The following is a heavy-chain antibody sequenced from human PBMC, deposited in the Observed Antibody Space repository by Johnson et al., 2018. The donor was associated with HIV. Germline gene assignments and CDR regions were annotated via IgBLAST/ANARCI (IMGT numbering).Heavy chain of an antibody. CDR3: AKDREAWYISRWSPTDAFDI. Sequence: QVQLVESGGGVVQPGRSLRLSCAASGFTFSSYAMHWVRQAPGKGLAWVALISYDGSNEYYADSVKGRFTISRDNSKNTLYLQMSSLRAEDTAVYYCAKDREAWYISRWSPTDAFDIWGQGTMVTVSS. CDR1: GFTFSSYA. D-gene: IGHD6-13*01. V-gene: IGHV3-30*04. J-gene: IGHJ3*02. CDR2: ISYDGSNE.